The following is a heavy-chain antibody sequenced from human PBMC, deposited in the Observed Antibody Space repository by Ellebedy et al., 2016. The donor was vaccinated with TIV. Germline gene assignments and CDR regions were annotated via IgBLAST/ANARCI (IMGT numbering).Heavy chain of an antibody. CDR2: INQSGRT. CDR1: GGSFSGYY. CDR3: AEGRSGWYYFDY. D-gene: IGHD6-19*01. Sequence: SETLSLTCAVYGGSFSGYYWSWIRQTPGKGLEWIGEINQSGRTNYNPSLDKGRVTISVDTPKNQFSLNLRSVTTADTAIYYCAEGRSGWYYFDYWGQGTPVTVSS. V-gene: IGHV4-34*01. J-gene: IGHJ4*02.